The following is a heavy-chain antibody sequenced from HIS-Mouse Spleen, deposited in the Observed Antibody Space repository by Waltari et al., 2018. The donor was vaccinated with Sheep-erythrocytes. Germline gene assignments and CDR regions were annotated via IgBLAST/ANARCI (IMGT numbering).Heavy chain of an antibody. Sequence: EVQLLDSGGGLVQPGGSLRLSCPSSVFPFSSYAMTWVRQAPGKGLEWVSAISGSGGSTYYADSVKGRFTISRDNSKNTLYLQMNSLRAEDTAVYYCAKRRTGDGGLDYWGQGTLVTVSS. CDR3: AKRRTGDGGLDY. CDR1: VFPFSSYA. D-gene: IGHD7-27*01. V-gene: IGHV3-23*01. CDR2: ISGSGGST. J-gene: IGHJ4*02.